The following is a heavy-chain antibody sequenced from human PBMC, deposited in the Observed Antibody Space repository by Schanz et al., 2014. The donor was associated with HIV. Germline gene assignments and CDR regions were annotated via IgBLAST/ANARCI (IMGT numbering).Heavy chain of an antibody. CDR3: ARDHITIFLDP. CDR1: GGSFSSSL. CDR2: ISAYNGNT. J-gene: IGHJ5*02. V-gene: IGHV1-18*01. Sequence: QVLLVQSGPEVKRPGASVNVSCTTSGGSFSSSLISWVRQAPGQGLEWMGGISAYNGNTNYAQKIQGRVTMTTDTSTSTAYMELRSLTSDDTAVYYCARDHITIFLDPWGQGTLVTVSS. D-gene: IGHD3-9*01.